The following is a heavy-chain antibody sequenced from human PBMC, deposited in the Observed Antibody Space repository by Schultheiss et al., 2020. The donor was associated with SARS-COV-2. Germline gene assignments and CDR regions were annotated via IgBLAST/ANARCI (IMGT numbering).Heavy chain of an antibody. D-gene: IGHD2-2*01. Sequence: GSLRLSCAASGFTFSSYAMHWVRQAPGKGLEWIGSIYYSGSTYYNPSLKSRVTISVDTSKNQFSLKLSSVTAADTAVYYCARHCSSTSCYPLGADAFDIWGQGTMVTVSS. CDR3: ARHCSSTSCYPLGADAFDI. CDR1: GFTFSSYA. J-gene: IGHJ3*02. V-gene: IGHV4-38-2*01. CDR2: IYYSGST.